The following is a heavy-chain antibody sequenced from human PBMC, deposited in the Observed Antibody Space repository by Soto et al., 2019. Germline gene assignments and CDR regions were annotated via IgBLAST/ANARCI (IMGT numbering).Heavy chain of an antibody. CDR1: GLPFSSYA. Sequence: GGSLRLSCAASGLPFSSYAMSLVRPAPGKGLEWVSAISGSGGSTYYADSVKGRFTISRDNSKNTLYLQMNSLRAEDTAVYYCAKDPTESAVVVVNWFDPWGQGTLVTVSS. CDR2: ISGSGGST. J-gene: IGHJ5*02. CDR3: AKDPTESAVVVVNWFDP. D-gene: IGHD2-15*01. V-gene: IGHV3-23*01.